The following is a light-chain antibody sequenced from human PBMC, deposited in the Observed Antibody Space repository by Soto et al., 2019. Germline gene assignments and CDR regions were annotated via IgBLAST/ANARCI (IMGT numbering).Light chain of an antibody. J-gene: IGLJ1*01. CDR1: SSNIGAGYD. CDR3: QSYDSSLSGSRV. CDR2: HNS. V-gene: IGLV1-40*01. Sequence: QSVLTQPPSVSGAPGQRVTISCTGSSSNIGAGYDVHWYQQLPGTAPKLLIYHNSNRPSGVPDRFSGSKSGTSASLATTGLQAEDEADYYCQSYDSSLSGSRVFGTGTEVTVL.